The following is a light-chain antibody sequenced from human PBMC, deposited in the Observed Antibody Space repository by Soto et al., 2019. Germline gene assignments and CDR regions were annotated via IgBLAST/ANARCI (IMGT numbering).Light chain of an antibody. Sequence: QSVLTQPPSVSGAPGQRVTISCTGSRFNIGAGYDVHWYQQLPGTAPKLLIYGNSNRPSGVPDRFSGSKSGTSASLAISGLQAEDEADYYCQSYDSSLEVFGTGTKVTVL. CDR1: RFNIGAGYD. CDR2: GNS. CDR3: QSYDSSLEV. V-gene: IGLV1-40*01. J-gene: IGLJ1*01.